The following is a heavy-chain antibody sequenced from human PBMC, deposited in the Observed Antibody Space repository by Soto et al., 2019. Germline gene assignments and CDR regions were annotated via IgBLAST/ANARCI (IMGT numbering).Heavy chain of an antibody. D-gene: IGHD3-3*01. CDR3: ARTTPEWLVTFDY. V-gene: IGHV4-30-4*01. J-gene: IGHJ4*02. CDR1: GGSISSGDYY. Sequence: SETLSLTCTVSGGSISSGDYYWSWIRQPPGKGLEWIGYIYYSGSTYYNPSLKSRVTISVDTSKNQFSLKLRSVTAADTAVYYCARTTPEWLVTFDYWGQGTLVTVSS. CDR2: IYYSGST.